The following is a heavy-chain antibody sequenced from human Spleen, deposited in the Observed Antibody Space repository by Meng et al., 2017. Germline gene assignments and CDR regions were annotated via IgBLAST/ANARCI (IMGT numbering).Heavy chain of an antibody. D-gene: IGHD3-10*01. CDR3: ARGTPGRSYSDY. V-gene: IGHV1-18*01. J-gene: IGHJ4*02. Sequence: QVQLLQAGAAVKKPGASVWISCTASGFTSASYGISWFRQALGQGLEWLGWFVSNADTYPAQKFQGRVTMTRDTHTSTDFMELRSLRFDDTAVYYCARGTPGRSYSDYWGQGTLVTVSS. CDR2: FVSNADT. CDR1: GFTSASYG.